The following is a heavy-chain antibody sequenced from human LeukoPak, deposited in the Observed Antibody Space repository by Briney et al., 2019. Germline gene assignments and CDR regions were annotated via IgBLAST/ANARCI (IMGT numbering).Heavy chain of an antibody. CDR2: ISYDGSNK. V-gene: IGHV3-30*18. D-gene: IGHD3-9*01. CDR1: GFTFSSYG. J-gene: IGHJ4*02. Sequence: PGGSLRLSCAASGFTFSSYGMHWVRQAPGKGLEWVAVISYDGSNKYYADSVKGRFTISRDNSKNTLYLQMNSLRAEDTAVYYCAKDERYFDWLLDGYYFDYWGQGTLVTVSS. CDR3: AKDERYFDWLLDGYYFDY.